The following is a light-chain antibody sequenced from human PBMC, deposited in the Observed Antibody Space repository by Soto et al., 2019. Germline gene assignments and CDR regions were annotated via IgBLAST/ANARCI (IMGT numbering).Light chain of an antibody. CDR2: EGS. Sequence: QSALTQPASVSGSPGQSITISCTGTSTDVGSYNLVSWYQQHPGKAPKLMIYEGSKRPSGVSNRFSGSKSGNTASLTISGLQAEDEADYYCCSYAGSSPPHVFGTGTQLTVL. J-gene: IGLJ1*01. CDR1: STDVGSYNL. V-gene: IGLV2-23*01. CDR3: CSYAGSSPPHV.